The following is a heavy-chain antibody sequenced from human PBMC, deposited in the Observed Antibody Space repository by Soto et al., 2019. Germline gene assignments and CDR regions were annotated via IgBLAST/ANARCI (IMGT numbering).Heavy chain of an antibody. CDR3: ARSHGWGLYYYYYGMDV. CDR2: INHSGST. CDR1: GGSFSGYY. J-gene: IGHJ6*02. D-gene: IGHD6-19*01. V-gene: IGHV4-34*01. Sequence: SETLSLTCAVYGGSFSGYYWSWIRQPPGKGLEWIGEINHSGSTNYNPSLKSRVTISVDTSKNQFSLKLSSVTAADTAVYYCARSHGWGLYYYYYGMDVWGQGTTVTVSS.